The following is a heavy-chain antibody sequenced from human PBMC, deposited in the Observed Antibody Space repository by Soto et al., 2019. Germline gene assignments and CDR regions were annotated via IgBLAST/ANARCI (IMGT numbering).Heavy chain of an antibody. CDR1: GFTFSSYS. CDR2: ISSTSTYI. V-gene: IGHV3-21*01. J-gene: IGHJ4*02. D-gene: IGHD1-26*01. Sequence: PGGSLRLSCAASGFTFSSYSMNWVRQAPGKGLEWVSSISSTSTYIFYADSVKGRFTISRDNPKNSLYLQMNSLRAEDTAVYYCVRGRNGVGATYCFDYWGQGSLVTVSS. CDR3: VRGRNGVGATYCFDY.